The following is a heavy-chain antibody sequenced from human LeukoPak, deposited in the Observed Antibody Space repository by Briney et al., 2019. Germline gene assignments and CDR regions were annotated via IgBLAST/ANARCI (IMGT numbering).Heavy chain of an antibody. Sequence: SETLSLTCTVSGASISSSYWSSIRQSPGKGLEWMGYIYHTGSTNYNPSLESRVTISVDRSKNQLSLKLTSVTAADTAVYYCARGYFDSRGYSNPFDYWGQGALVTVSS. J-gene: IGHJ4*02. CDR2: IYHTGST. D-gene: IGHD3-22*01. CDR3: ARGYFDSRGYSNPFDY. CDR1: GASISSSY. V-gene: IGHV4-59*01.